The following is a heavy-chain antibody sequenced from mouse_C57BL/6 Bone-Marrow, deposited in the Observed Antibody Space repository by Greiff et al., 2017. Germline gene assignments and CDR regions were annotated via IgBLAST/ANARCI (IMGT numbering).Heavy chain of an antibody. D-gene: IGHD1-1*01. J-gene: IGHJ1*03. CDR3: ARQGYYYGSDWYFDV. CDR2: ISSGGSYI. Sequence: EVQVVESGGDLVKPGGSLKLSCAASGFTFSSYGMSWVRQTPDKRLEWVATISSGGSYIYYPDSVKGRFTISRDNAKNTLYLQMSSLKSEDTAMDYLARQGYYYGSDWYFDVGGTGTTVTVSS. V-gene: IGHV5-6*01. CDR1: GFTFSSYG.